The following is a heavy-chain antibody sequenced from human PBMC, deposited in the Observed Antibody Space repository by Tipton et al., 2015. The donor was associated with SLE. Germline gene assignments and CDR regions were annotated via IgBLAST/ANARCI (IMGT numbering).Heavy chain of an antibody. Sequence: SLRLSCAASGFTFAEYAMSWVRQVPGKGLEWVAGNNWNGGSTGYADSVKGRFTISRDNAKNSLYLQINSLRVEDTALYHCARVASGRGNYYYYMDVWGKGTTVTVSS. J-gene: IGHJ6*03. CDR3: ARVASGRGNYYYYMDV. CDR2: NNWNGGST. CDR1: GFTFAEYA. D-gene: IGHD6-13*01. V-gene: IGHV3-20*01.